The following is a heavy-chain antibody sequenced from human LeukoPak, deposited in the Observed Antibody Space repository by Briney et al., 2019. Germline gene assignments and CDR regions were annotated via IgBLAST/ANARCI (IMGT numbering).Heavy chain of an antibody. J-gene: IGHJ4*02. V-gene: IGHV4-39*07. CDR1: GGSISSGSYY. CDR2: IFHSGST. D-gene: IGHD3-9*01. Sequence: SQTLSLTCTVSGGSISSGSYYWGWIRQPPGKGLEWIGSIFHSGSTYYNPSLKSRVTISVDTSKSQFSLKLSSVTAADTAVYYCARERGYFDTRDYWGQGTLVTVSS. CDR3: ARERGYFDTRDY.